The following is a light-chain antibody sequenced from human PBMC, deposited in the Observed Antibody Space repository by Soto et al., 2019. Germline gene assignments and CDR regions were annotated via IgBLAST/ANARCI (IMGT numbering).Light chain of an antibody. CDR3: QQYNSYPWT. Sequence: IQMTHSPSTLSSSLGDRVTTTARASQSISSLLAWYQQKPGKAPKLLIYDASSLESGVPSRFSGSGSGTEFTLTIASLQPDDFATYYCQQYNSYPWTFGQGTKVDIK. V-gene: IGKV1-5*01. CDR1: QSISSL. J-gene: IGKJ1*01. CDR2: DAS.